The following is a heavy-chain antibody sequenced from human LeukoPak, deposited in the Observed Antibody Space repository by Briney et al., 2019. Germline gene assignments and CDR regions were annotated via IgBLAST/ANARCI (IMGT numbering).Heavy chain of an antibody. CDR2: IYYSGST. D-gene: IGHD5-18*01. CDR3: ARGGSRRQLWFTRGLDY. Sequence: SQTLSLTCAVSGGSISSGGYYWSWIRQHPGKGLEWIGYIYYSGSTYYNPSLKSRVTISVDTSKNQFSLKLSSVTAADTAVYYCARGGSRRQLWFTRGLDYWGQETLVTVSS. J-gene: IGHJ4*02. V-gene: IGHV4-31*11. CDR1: GGSISSGGYY.